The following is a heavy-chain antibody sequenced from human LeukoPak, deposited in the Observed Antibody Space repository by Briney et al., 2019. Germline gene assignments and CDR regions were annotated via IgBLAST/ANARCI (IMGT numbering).Heavy chain of an antibody. D-gene: IGHD3-16*01. CDR1: GGSISSYY. CDR2: IYYSGST. Sequence: SETLSLTCNVSGGSISSYYWSWIRQPPGKGLEWMGYIYYSGSTNYNPSLKSRVTISVDTSKNQVSLKLSSVTAAGTAVYYCARHSPGGARKVFDIGGQGTRVTVS. J-gene: IGHJ3*02. CDR3: ARHSPGGARKVFDI. V-gene: IGHV4-59*08.